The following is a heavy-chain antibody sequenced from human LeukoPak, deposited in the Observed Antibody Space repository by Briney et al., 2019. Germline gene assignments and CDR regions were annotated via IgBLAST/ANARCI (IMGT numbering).Heavy chain of an antibody. CDR1: GFTFSSYA. V-gene: IGHV3-23*01. Sequence: PGGSLRLSCAASGFTFSSYAMSWVRQAPGKGLEWVSAISGSGGGTYYADSVKGRFTISRDNSKNTLYLQMNSLRAEDTAVYYCAKDMTYYYDSSGYYWGQGTLVTVSS. CDR3: AKDMTYYYDSSGYY. D-gene: IGHD3-22*01. J-gene: IGHJ4*02. CDR2: ISGSGGGT.